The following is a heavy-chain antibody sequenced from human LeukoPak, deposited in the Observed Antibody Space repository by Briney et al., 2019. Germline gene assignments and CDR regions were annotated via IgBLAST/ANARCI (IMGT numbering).Heavy chain of an antibody. D-gene: IGHD3-10*01. J-gene: IGHJ5*02. CDR2: IYYSGST. CDR3: ARAPRDYGSGSYVFWFDP. V-gene: IGHV4-30-4*01. Sequence: SETLSLTCTVSGGSISSYYWSWIRQPPGKGLEWIGYIYYSGSTYYNPSLKSRVTISVDTSKNQFSLKLSSVTAADTAVYYCARAPRDYGSGSYVFWFDPWGQGTLVTVSS. CDR1: GGSISSYY.